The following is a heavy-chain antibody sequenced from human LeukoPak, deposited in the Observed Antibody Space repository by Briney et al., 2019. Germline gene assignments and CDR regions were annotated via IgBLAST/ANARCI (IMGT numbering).Heavy chain of an antibody. V-gene: IGHV4-34*01. CDR1: GGSLRGHY. CDR3: AREPEPQDYGDTVNASDL. J-gene: IGHJ3*01. D-gene: IGHD4-17*01. CDR2: IHHDGRT. Sequence: SETLSLTCTVYGGSLRGHYWSWIRQSPWKGLEWIGDIHHDGRTKYSPSLRSRVTIVLDTSKNEFSLRLTRVTAADTAMYFCAREPEPQDYGDTVNASDLWGQGTMAIVSS.